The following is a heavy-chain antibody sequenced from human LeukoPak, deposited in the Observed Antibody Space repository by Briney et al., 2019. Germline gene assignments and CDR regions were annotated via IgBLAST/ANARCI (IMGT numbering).Heavy chain of an antibody. CDR1: GGSFSSSTHY. Sequence: PSETLSLTCTVSGGSFSSSTHYWGWIRQPPGKGLEWIGSMYYSGSTYHNQSLKSRVTISVDTSKNQCSLKVTSVTAADTAVYYCARQYYDSSGYYPWYFDYWGQGTLVTVSS. J-gene: IGHJ4*02. D-gene: IGHD3-22*01. V-gene: IGHV4-39*01. CDR3: ARQYYDSSGYYPWYFDY. CDR2: MYYSGST.